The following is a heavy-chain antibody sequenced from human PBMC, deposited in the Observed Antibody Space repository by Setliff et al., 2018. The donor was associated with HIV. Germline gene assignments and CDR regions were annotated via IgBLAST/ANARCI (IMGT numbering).Heavy chain of an antibody. CDR3: ARDYVWGRRAFDI. V-gene: IGHV3-7*01. J-gene: IGHJ3*02. D-gene: IGHD3-16*01. Sequence: GVSLRLSCAASGFTFSNYWMSWVRQTPGKGLEWVANIKPDGSEKYYVDSVKGRFTISRDNAENSLYLQMNSLRAEDTAVYYCARDYVWGRRAFDIWGPGTMVTVSS. CDR1: GFTFSNYW. CDR2: IKPDGSEK.